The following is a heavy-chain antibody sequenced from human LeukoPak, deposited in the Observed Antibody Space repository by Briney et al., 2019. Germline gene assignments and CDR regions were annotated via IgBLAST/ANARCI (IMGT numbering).Heavy chain of an antibody. V-gene: IGHV3-11*04. D-gene: IGHD3-10*01. CDR1: GFTFSNAW. J-gene: IGHJ4*02. Sequence: KPGGSLRLSCAASGFTFSNAWMSWVRQAPGKGLEWVSYISSSGSTIYYADSVKGRFTISRDNAKNSLYLQMNSLRAEDTAVYYCARDRFGELLSYWGQGTLVTVSS. CDR3: ARDRFGELLSY. CDR2: ISSSGSTI.